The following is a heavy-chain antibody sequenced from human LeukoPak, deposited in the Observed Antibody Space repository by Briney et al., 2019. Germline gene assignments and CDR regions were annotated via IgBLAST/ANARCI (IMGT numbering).Heavy chain of an antibody. CDR1: GFTFSSYA. CDR3: ARDDMKGVPIQTFGGVIAY. Sequence: GGSLRLSCAASGFTFSSYAMHWVRQAPGKGLEWVAVISYDGSNKYYADSVKGRLTISRDNSKNTLYLQMNSLRAEDTAVYYCARDDMKGVPIQTFGGVIAYWGQGTLVTVSS. CDR2: ISYDGSNK. J-gene: IGHJ4*02. V-gene: IGHV3-30-3*01. D-gene: IGHD3-16*02.